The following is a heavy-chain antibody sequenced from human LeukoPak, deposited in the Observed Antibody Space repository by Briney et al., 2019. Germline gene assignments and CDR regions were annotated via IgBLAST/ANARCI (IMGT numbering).Heavy chain of an antibody. Sequence: LSLTCTVSGGSLSSYYWSWIRQAPGKGLEWVSYISTSSSYTNYADSVKGRFTISRDNAKNSLYLQMNSLRAEDTAVYYCARTSSSVLDYWGQGTLVTVSS. J-gene: IGHJ4*02. CDR3: ARTSSSVLDY. D-gene: IGHD5/OR15-5a*01. V-gene: IGHV3-11*06. CDR2: ISTSSSYT. CDR1: GGSLSSYY.